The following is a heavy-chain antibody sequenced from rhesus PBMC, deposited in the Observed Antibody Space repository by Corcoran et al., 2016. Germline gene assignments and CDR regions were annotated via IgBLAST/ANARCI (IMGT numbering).Heavy chain of an antibody. V-gene: IGHV4-65*01. D-gene: IGHD6-13*01. Sequence: VQLQESGPGLVKPSETLSLTCAVSGGAISSSNCWSWIRPPPGKGLEWIGYISGSSGSTYYNPSLKSRVTISTDTSKNQFSLKLSSVTAADTAVYYCARASTLAAGFDYWGQGVLVTVSS. J-gene: IGHJ4*01. CDR1: GGAISSSNC. CDR3: ARASTLAAGFDY. CDR2: ISGSSGST.